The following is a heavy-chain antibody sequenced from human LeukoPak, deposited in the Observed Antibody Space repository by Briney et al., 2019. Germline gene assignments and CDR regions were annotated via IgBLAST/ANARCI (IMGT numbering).Heavy chain of an antibody. CDR1: GGSIISFW. J-gene: IGHJ6*03. CDR2: INHRGTT. Sequence: SETLSLTCAVSGGSIISFWWSWVRQPPGKGLEWIGEINHRGTTNSDTSLKSRVTMSVDTSKNQLSLTLSSVTAADTAVYYCARDRKYYYHMDVWGKGTTVTVSS. V-gene: IGHV4-4*02. CDR3: ARDRKYYYHMDV. D-gene: IGHD1-14*01.